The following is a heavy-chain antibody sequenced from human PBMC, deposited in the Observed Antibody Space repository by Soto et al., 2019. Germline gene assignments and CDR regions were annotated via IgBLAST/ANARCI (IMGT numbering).Heavy chain of an antibody. CDR1: GGTFSSYA. J-gene: IGHJ6*02. Sequence: SVKVSCKASGGTFSSYAISWVRQAPGQGLEWMGGIIPILGTANYAQKFQGRVTITADESTSTAYMELSSLRSEDTAVYYCARAKVVTASPNYYYGMDVWGQGTTVTVSS. D-gene: IGHD2-21*02. V-gene: IGHV1-69*13. CDR2: IIPILGTA. CDR3: ARAKVVTASPNYYYGMDV.